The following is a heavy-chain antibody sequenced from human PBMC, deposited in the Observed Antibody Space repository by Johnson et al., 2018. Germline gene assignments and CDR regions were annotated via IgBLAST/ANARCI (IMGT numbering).Heavy chain of an antibody. J-gene: IGHJ3*02. V-gene: IGHV3-23*01. CDR3: AKDEATMIARAFDI. Sequence: VQLQESGGGLVQPGGSLRLSCAASGFTFSSYAMSWFRQAPGKGLEWVSAISGSGGSTYYADSVKGRFTISRDNSKNTLYLKRNSLRAEDTAVYYWAKDEATMIARAFDIWGQGTMVTVSS. CDR1: GFTFSSYA. D-gene: IGHD3-22*01. CDR2: ISGSGGST.